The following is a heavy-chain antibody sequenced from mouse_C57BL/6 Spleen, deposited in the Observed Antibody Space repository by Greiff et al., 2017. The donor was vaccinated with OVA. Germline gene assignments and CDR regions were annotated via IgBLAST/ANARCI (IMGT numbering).Heavy chain of an antibody. D-gene: IGHD2-4*01. J-gene: IGHJ3*01. CDR1: GFTFSDAW. CDR2: IRNKANNHAT. CDR3: TGRYYDYDTWFAY. Sequence: DVMLVESGGGLVQPGGSMKLSCAASGFTFSDAWMDWVRQSPEKGLEWVAEIRNKANNHATYYAESVKGRFTISRDDSKSSVYLQMNSLRAEDTGIYYCTGRYYDYDTWFAYWGQGTLVTVSA. V-gene: IGHV6-6*01.